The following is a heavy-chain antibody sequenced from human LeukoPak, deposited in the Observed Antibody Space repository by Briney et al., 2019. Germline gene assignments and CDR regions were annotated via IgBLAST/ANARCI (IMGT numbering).Heavy chain of an antibody. CDR3: ARDAPGNTALDY. CDR2: INGYGSST. J-gene: IGHJ4*02. D-gene: IGHD5-18*01. V-gene: IGHV3-74*01. CDR1: GFTFISYW. Sequence: GGSLRLSCAASGFTFISYWMHWVRQAPGKGLVWVSRINGYGSSTDFADSVKGRFTISRDNAKNTLYLQMNSLRAEDTAVCYCARDAPGNTALDYWGQGTLVTVSS.